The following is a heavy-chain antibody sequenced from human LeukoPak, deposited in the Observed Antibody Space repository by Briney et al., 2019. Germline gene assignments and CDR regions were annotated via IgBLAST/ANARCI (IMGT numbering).Heavy chain of an antibody. CDR3: ARLRVLRYFDWLLRSGYMDV. Sequence: SETLSLTCTVSGYSISSGYFWGWIRQPPGKGLEWIGEINHSGSTNYNPSLKSRVTISVDTSKNQFSLKLSSVTAADTAVYYCARLRVLRYFDWLLRSGYMDVWGKGTTVTISS. CDR2: INHSGST. J-gene: IGHJ6*03. V-gene: IGHV4-38-2*02. D-gene: IGHD3-9*01. CDR1: GYSISSGYF.